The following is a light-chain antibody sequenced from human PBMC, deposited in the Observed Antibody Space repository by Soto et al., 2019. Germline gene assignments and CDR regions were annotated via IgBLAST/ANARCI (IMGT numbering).Light chain of an antibody. J-gene: IGKJ1*01. CDR2: TAS. V-gene: IGKV3-20*01. CDR3: QHYGGMWT. Sequence: EIVLTQSPGSLSLSLGDSATLFCRASEGVASNYLAWYQQKPGRAPRLLIYTASTRATDIPDRFSGIGSGTDFTLTISRMEPDDFATDYCQHYGGMWTFGQGTKVDIK. CDR1: EGVASNY.